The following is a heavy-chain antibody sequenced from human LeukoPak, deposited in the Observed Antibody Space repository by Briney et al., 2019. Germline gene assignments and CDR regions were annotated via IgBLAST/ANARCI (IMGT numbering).Heavy chain of an antibody. Sequence: ASVKVSCKVSGYTLTELSMHWVRQAPGKGLEWMGGFDPEDGETIYAQKFQGRVTMTEDTSTDTAYMELSSLRSEDTAVYYCATGAGGGYYDSSGYYFDYWGQGTLVTVSS. J-gene: IGHJ4*02. V-gene: IGHV1-24*01. CDR1: GYTLTELS. CDR2: FDPEDGET. D-gene: IGHD3-22*01. CDR3: ATGAGGGYYDSSGYYFDY.